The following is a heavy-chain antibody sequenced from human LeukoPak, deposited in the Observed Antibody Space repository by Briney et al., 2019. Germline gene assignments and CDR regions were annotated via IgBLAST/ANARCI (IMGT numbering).Heavy chain of an antibody. CDR2: INHSGST. CDR3: ARMTYYYDSSGYYSHAFDI. J-gene: IGHJ3*02. V-gene: IGHV4-34*01. D-gene: IGHD3-22*01. Sequence: SETLSLTCAVYGGSFSVYYWSWIRQPPGKGLEWIGEINHSGSTNYNPSLKSRVTISVDTSKNQFSLKLSSVTAADTAVYYCARMTYYYDSSGYYSHAFDIWGQGTMVTVSS. CDR1: GGSFSVYY.